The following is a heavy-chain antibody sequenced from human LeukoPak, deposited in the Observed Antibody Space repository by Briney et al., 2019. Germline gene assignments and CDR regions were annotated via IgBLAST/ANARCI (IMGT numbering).Heavy chain of an antibody. D-gene: IGHD5-24*01. CDR3: AILSYEMGAFDI. CDR1: RYTFTGDY. V-gene: IGHV1-2*02. CDR2: INPNSGGT. J-gene: IGHJ3*02. Sequence: GASVKVSCKASRYTFTGDYMHWVRPAPEQGLEWMGWINPNSGGTNYAQKFQGRVTMTRDTSISTAYMELSRLRSDDTAVYYCAILSYEMGAFDIWGQGTMVTVSS.